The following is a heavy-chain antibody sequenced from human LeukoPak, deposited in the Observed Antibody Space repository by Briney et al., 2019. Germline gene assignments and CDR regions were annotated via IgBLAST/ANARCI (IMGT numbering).Heavy chain of an antibody. V-gene: IGHV3-30*09. CDR3: ARRRSDSCMDS. D-gene: IGHD2-8*01. CDR1: GFTFSTYA. Sequence: GGSLRLSCAASGFTFSTYAMHWVRQAPGKGLEWVAVISYDGSIIYYAGSVKGRFAISRDNSKNTLYLQMNSLRAEDTAVYYCARRRSDSCMDSWGQGTLVTVSS. J-gene: IGHJ4*02. CDR2: ISYDGSII.